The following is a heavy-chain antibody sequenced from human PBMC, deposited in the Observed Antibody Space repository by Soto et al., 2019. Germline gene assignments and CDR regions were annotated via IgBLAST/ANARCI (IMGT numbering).Heavy chain of an antibody. CDR3: ARDQNWRDLVWWFDP. V-gene: IGHV1-46*01. CDR1: GHTITNHF. D-gene: IGHD3-16*01. J-gene: IGHJ5*02. CDR2: IDATGLIR. Sequence: QAQLVQSATEVKNPGASVKVSCKASGHTITNHFVHWVRQAPGQGLEWMGTIDATGLIRSYAQKFQGRVTMTRDTSTSKVYMELSSLTSDDTAVYYCARDQNWRDLVWWFDPWGQGTLVTVSS.